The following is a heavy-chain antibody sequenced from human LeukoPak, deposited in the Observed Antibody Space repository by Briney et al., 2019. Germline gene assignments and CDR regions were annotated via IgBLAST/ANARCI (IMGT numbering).Heavy chain of an antibody. Sequence: GGSLRLSRAASGFTFSSYAMSWVRQAPGKGLEWVSATSGSGGSTYYADSVKGRFTIPRDNSKNTLYLQMNSLRAEDTAVYYCAKVAPPFSGDYCFDYWGQGTLVTVSS. CDR2: TSGSGGST. CDR3: AKVAPPFSGDYCFDY. CDR1: GFTFSSYA. D-gene: IGHD4-17*01. J-gene: IGHJ4*02. V-gene: IGHV3-23*01.